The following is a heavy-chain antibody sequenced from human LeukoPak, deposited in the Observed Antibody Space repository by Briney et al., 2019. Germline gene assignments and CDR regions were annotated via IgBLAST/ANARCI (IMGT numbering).Heavy chain of an antibody. D-gene: IGHD6-13*01. CDR1: GESFSGYS. CDR3: ARRLRQQLVQYNWFDP. J-gene: IGHJ5*02. CDR2: INHSGST. V-gene: IGHV4-34*01. Sequence: PSETLSLTCAVYGESFSGYSWSWIRQPPGKGLEWIGEINHSGSTNYNPPLKSRVTISVDTSKNQFSLKLSSVTAADTAVYYCARRLRQQLVQYNWFDPWGQGNLVTVSS.